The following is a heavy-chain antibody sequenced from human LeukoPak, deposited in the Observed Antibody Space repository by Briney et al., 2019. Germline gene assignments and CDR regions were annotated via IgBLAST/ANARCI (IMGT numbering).Heavy chain of an antibody. J-gene: IGHJ3*02. CDR2: INPNSGGT. D-gene: IGHD1-26*01. Sequence: ASVQVSCNASGYTFPCYYMHWVRQAPGQGLEWMGRINPNSGGTNYAQKFQGRVTMTRDTSISTAYMELSRLRSDDTAVYYCARGEEGATDIWGQGTMVTVSS. CDR3: ARGEEGATDI. CDR1: GYTFPCYY. V-gene: IGHV1-2*06.